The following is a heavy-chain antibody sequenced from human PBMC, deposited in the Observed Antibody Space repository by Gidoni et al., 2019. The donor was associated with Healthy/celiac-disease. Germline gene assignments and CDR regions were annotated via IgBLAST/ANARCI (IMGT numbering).Heavy chain of an antibody. V-gene: IGHV4-39*01. J-gene: IGHJ3*02. CDR2: IVYSGST. D-gene: IGHD3-9*01. CDR1: VGYISSSSYY. Sequence: QLQLQESGHGLVKPSETLSLTCTVSVGYISSSSYYWHWIRPPPGKGLEWIGSIVYSGSTYYNPSLKSRVTISVDTSKNQFSLKLTSLTAADTAVYYCARPYYILTGYPLGAFDIWGQVTMVTVSS. CDR3: ARPYYILTGYPLGAFDI.